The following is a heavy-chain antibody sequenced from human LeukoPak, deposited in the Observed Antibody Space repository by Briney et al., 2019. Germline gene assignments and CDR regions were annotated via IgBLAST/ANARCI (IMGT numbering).Heavy chain of an antibody. D-gene: IGHD4-17*01. Sequence: SETLSLTCTVSGYSISSGYYWGWIRQPPGRGLEWIGSIYHSGSTYYNPSLKSRVTISVDTSKNQFSLKLSSVTAADTAAYYCARDRDTVTLDYWGQGTLVTVSS. CDR3: ARDRDTVTLDY. CDR2: IYHSGST. J-gene: IGHJ4*02. V-gene: IGHV4-38-2*02. CDR1: GYSISSGYY.